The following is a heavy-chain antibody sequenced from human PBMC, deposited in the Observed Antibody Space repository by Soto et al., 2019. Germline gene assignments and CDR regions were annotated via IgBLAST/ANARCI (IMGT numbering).Heavy chain of an antibody. J-gene: IGHJ5*02. V-gene: IGHV1-69*01. CDR1: GGTFSSYA. CDR2: VIPSFGTA. D-gene: IGHD6-19*01. Sequence: QVQLVQSGAEVQKPGSSVKVSCKASGGTFSSYAISWVRQAPGQGLEWMGGVIPSFGTANYAQKFQGRVTITADESTSTAYMELSSRRSADTAVYYCARTIAVAGTGWFDHWGQGTLVTVSS. CDR3: ARTIAVAGTGWFDH.